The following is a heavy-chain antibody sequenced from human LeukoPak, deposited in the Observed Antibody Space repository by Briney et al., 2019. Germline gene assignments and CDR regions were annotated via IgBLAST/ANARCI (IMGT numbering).Heavy chain of an antibody. D-gene: IGHD6-13*01. CDR1: GFTFSSYA. V-gene: IGHV3-23*01. Sequence: GGSLRLSCAASGFTFSSYAMSWVRQAPGKGLEWVSTISGNGDYTFYADSAKGRFTISRDNSKNTLYLQMNSLRADDTAVYYCAKRGIATAASFDYWGQGTPVSVSS. CDR2: ISGNGDYT. J-gene: IGHJ4*02. CDR3: AKRGIATAASFDY.